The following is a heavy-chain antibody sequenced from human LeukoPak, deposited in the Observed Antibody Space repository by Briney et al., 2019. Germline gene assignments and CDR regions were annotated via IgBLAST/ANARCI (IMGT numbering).Heavy chain of an antibody. CDR2: INPKSGGT. CDR3: ATDLSPPTAYYYDSSGYYLGY. J-gene: IGHJ4*02. D-gene: IGHD3-22*01. V-gene: IGHV1-2*02. CDR1: GYTFTGYY. Sequence: GASVKVSCKASGYTFTGYYMHWVRQAPGQGLEWMGWINPKSGGTNYAQKFQGRVTMTRDTSISTAYMELSSLRSEDTAVYYCATDLSPPTAYYYDSSGYYLGYWGQGTLVTVSS.